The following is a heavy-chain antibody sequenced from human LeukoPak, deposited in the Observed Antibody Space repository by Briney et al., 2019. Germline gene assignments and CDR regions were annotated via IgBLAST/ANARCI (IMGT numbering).Heavy chain of an antibody. Sequence: GGSLRLSCAASGFTFSSYSMNWVRQAPGKGLEWVSSISSSSSYINYADSVKGRFTISRDNAKNSLYLQMNSLRAEDTAVYYCASLYYGSGSDRLDYWGQGTLVTVSS. J-gene: IGHJ4*02. V-gene: IGHV3-21*01. CDR3: ASLYYGSGSDRLDY. CDR1: GFTFSSYS. CDR2: ISSSSSYI. D-gene: IGHD3-10*01.